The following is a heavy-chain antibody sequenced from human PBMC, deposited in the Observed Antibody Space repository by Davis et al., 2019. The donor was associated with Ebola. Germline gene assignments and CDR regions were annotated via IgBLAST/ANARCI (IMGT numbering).Heavy chain of an antibody. D-gene: IGHD5-12*01. CDR3: ARDRYSDY. CDR2: IYYSGST. CDR1: GGSISSYY. J-gene: IGHJ4*02. Sequence: SETLSLTCTVSGGSISSYYWSWIRQPPGKGLEWIGYIYYSGSTNYNPSLKSRVTISVDTSKNQFSLKLSSVTAADTAVYYCARDRYSDYWGQGSLVIVSS. V-gene: IGHV4-59*12.